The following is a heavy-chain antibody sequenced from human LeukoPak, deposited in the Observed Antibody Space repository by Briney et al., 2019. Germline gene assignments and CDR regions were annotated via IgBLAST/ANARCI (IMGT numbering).Heavy chain of an antibody. CDR1: GFTFSSFS. V-gene: IGHV3-48*01. Sequence: GGSLRLSCAASGFTFSSFSMNWVRQAPGKGLEWVSYISSSSGTIYYADSVKGRFTISRDNAKNSLYLRMNSLRAEDSAVYYCARNGASPVDYWGQGTLVTVSS. J-gene: IGHJ4*02. D-gene: IGHD1-26*01. CDR2: ISSSSGTI. CDR3: ARNGASPVDY.